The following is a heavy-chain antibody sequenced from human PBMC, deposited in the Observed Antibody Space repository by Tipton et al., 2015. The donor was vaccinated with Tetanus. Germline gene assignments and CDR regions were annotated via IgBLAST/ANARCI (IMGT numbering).Heavy chain of an antibody. CDR3: ARRRTTTALANYFDF. V-gene: IGHV5-51*01. J-gene: IGHJ4*02. Sequence: QSGAEVKKPGESLQISCKGSGYNFTVYYIGWVRQMPGKGLEWMGIVYPGDSTTKYSPSFQGQVTISADRSITTAYLRWSSLKASDTAIYYCARRRTTTALANYFDFWGQGTQVTVSS. CDR2: VYPGDSTT. D-gene: IGHD1-1*01. CDR1: GYNFTVYY.